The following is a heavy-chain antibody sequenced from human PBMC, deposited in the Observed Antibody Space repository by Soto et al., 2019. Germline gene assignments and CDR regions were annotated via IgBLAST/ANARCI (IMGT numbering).Heavy chain of an antibody. CDR2: TYYRSKWYN. D-gene: IGHD6-19*01. CDR1: GDSVSSNSAA. CDR3: ARVLSIAVEAGSYTSRQYYFDY. Sequence: SETLSLTCAISGDSVSSNSAAWNWIRQSPSRGLEWLGRTYYRSKWYNDYAVSVKSRITINPETSKNQFSLQLNSVTPEETAVYYCARVLSIAVEAGSYTSRQYYFDYWGQGTLVTVSS. J-gene: IGHJ4*02. V-gene: IGHV6-1*01.